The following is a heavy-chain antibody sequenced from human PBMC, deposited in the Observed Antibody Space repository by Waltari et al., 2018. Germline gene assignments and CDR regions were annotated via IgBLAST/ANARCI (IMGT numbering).Heavy chain of an antibody. J-gene: IGHJ3*02. CDR2: RKQDGIEK. CDR3: AKEQEAFDI. V-gene: IGHV3-7*01. CDR1: GFTFSYYW. Sequence: EVQLVESGGDLVQPGGSLRLSCAASGFTFSYYWMGWVRQAPGKGVGWVANRKQDGIEKFYVDSVKGRFTISRDNAKNSLYLQMNGLRVEDTAVYYCAKEQEAFDIWGQGTVVTVS.